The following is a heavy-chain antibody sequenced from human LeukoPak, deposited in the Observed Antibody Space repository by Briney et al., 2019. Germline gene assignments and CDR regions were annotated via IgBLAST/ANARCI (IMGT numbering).Heavy chain of an antibody. CDR1: GFTFSSYA. D-gene: IGHD1-26*01. V-gene: IGHV3-23*01. CDR3: ARDLGYSGSYYHPEFFDY. Sequence: GGSLRLSCAGSGFTFSSYAMSWVRQAPGKGLEWVSAISGSGGTTYYADSVKGRFTISRDNSKNTLYLQMNSLRAEDTAVYYCARDLGYSGSYYHPEFFDYWGQGTLVTVSS. J-gene: IGHJ4*02. CDR2: ISGSGGTT.